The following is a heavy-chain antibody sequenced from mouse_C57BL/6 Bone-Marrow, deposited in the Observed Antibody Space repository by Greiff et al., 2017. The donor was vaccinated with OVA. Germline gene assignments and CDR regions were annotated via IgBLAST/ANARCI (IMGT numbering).Heavy chain of an antibody. CDR3: AREGDGYFSYWYFDV. CDR1: GYTFTSYG. D-gene: IGHD2-3*01. CDR2: IYPRSGNT. Sequence: VKLVESGAELARPGASVKLSCKASGYTFTSYGISWVKQRTGQGLEWIGEIYPRSGNTYYNEKFKGKATLTADKSSSTAYMELRSLTSEDSAVYFCAREGDGYFSYWYFDVWGTGTTVTVSS. J-gene: IGHJ1*03. V-gene: IGHV1-81*01.